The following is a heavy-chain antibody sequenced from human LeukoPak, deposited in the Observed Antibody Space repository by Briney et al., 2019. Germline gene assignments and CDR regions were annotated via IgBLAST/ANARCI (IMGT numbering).Heavy chain of an antibody. CDR1: GYTSTGYY. D-gene: IGHD1-26*01. Sequence: ASVKVSCKASGYTSTGYYMHWVRQAPGQGLEWMGWINPNSGGTNYAQKFQGRVTMTRDTSISTAYMELSRLRSDDTAVYYCASVLSGSYTVSFDYWGQGTLVTVSS. V-gene: IGHV1-2*02. CDR3: ASVLSGSYTVSFDY. J-gene: IGHJ4*02. CDR2: INPNSGGT.